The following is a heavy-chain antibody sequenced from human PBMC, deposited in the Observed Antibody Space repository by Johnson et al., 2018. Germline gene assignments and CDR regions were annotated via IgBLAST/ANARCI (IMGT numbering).Heavy chain of an antibody. Sequence: QVQLQQWGAGLLKPSETLSLTCTVHGAAFSSYYWSWIRQPPGKVLEWIGEIDHRGSTKYTPSLSTRVSISLGTSKNQFSLNLTSVTAADKGVYYCVGRRLTRLRGIDFDYGGLGSLVTVSS. CDR1: GAAFSSYY. CDR3: VGRRLTRLRGIDFDY. V-gene: IGHV4-34*01. CDR2: IDHRGST. J-gene: IGHJ4*02. D-gene: IGHD2-21*02.